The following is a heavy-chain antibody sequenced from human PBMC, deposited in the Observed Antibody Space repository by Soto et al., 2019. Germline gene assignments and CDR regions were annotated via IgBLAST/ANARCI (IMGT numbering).Heavy chain of an antibody. D-gene: IGHD2-21*02. J-gene: IGHJ5*02. CDR2: INPNSGGT. CDR1: GYTFTGYY. Sequence: GASVQVSCKASGYTFTGYYMHWVRQAPGQGLEWMGWINPNSGGTNYAQKFQGRVTMTRDTSISTAYMELSRLRSDDTAVYYCARDGPKLAYCGGDCYSAWFDPWGQGTLVTVSS. V-gene: IGHV1-2*02. CDR3: ARDGPKLAYCGGDCYSAWFDP.